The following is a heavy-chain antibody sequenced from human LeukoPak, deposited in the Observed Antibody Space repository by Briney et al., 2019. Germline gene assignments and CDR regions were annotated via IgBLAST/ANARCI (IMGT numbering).Heavy chain of an antibody. Sequence: GGSLRLSCAASGFTFSNYAMNWVRQAPGKGLEWVSLISSSGDNAYYADSVRGRFTISRDKSKNTLYLQMNSLRAEDTAMYYCARGGRAYSFDYWGQGTLVTVSS. D-gene: IGHD3-10*01. CDR2: ISSSGDNA. CDR3: ARGGRAYSFDY. V-gene: IGHV3-23*01. CDR1: GFTFSNYA. J-gene: IGHJ4*02.